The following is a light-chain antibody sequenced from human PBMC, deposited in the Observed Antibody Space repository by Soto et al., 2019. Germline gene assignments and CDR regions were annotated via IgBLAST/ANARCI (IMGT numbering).Light chain of an antibody. Sequence: EIVMTQSPATLSVSQGETATLSCRARQSISGDLAWYQQKPGQVPRLLIYGSSIRAPVLPARFRSSGSGAEFTLPLSNLQSEHFAVYYCHQYFAWPPYTFGQGTKLEL. CDR1: QSISGD. V-gene: IGKV3-15*01. J-gene: IGKJ2*01. CDR3: HQYFAWPPYT. CDR2: GSS.